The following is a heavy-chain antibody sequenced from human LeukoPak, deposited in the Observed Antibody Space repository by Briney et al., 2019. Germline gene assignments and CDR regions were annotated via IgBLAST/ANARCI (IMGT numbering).Heavy chain of an antibody. D-gene: IGHD4/OR15-4a*01. CDR2: ISYDGSDK. Sequence: GGSLRLSCAGSGFSFRSYSIHWVRQVPGKGLEWVAVISYDGSDKYYADSVKGRFTISRDNSKNTVYLQMNSLRTEDTAVYYCAKEEGSRSYGATWGQGTLVTVSS. CDR3: AKEEGSRSYGAT. CDR1: GFSFRSYS. J-gene: IGHJ5*02. V-gene: IGHV3-30*18.